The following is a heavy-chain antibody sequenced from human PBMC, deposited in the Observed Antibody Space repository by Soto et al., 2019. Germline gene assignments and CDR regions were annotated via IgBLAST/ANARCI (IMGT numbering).Heavy chain of an antibody. J-gene: IGHJ6*02. Sequence: LRLSCAASGFIFSNYVMTWVRQAPGKGLEWVSGISAGGLNTHYADSVMGRFTISRDNSKNAVFLQMNSLTVEDTAIYYCAKGGVALHYYDGLDVWGQGTTVTVSS. V-gene: IGHV3-23*01. D-gene: IGHD2-8*01. CDR1: GFIFSNYV. CDR3: AKGGVALHYYDGLDV. CDR2: ISAGGLNT.